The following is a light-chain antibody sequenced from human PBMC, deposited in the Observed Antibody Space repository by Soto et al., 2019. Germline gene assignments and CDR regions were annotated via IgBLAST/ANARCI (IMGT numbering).Light chain of an antibody. Sequence: IQLTQSPSSLSASVGDRVTITCRASQGISSYLDWYQQKPGKAPKLLIYAASTLQSGVPSRFSGSGSGTDFTLTISSLQPEDFATYYCQQLNSYPTFGQGTRLEIK. J-gene: IGKJ5*01. CDR3: QQLNSYPT. CDR2: AAS. V-gene: IGKV1-9*01. CDR1: QGISSY.